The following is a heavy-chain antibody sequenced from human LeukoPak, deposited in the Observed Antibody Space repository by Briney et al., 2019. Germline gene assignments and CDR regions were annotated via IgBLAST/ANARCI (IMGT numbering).Heavy chain of an antibody. J-gene: IGHJ3*01. D-gene: IGHD2-15*01. CDR1: EFTFNSHQ. CDR3: ARDWRQDNAFDL. V-gene: IGHV3-7*01. Sequence: GGSLRLSCAASEFTFNSHQMSWVRQAPGKGLEWVAKITQDGSEKYYMDSVKGRFIISRDNGKNSLYLQMNSLRVEDTAVYYCARDWRQDNAFDLWGQGTMVTVSS. CDR2: ITQDGSEK.